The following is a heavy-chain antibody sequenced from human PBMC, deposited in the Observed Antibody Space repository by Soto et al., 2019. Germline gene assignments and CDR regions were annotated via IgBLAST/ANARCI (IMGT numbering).Heavy chain of an antibody. V-gene: IGHV4-31*03. CDR2: IYYSGST. CDR1: GGSISSGGYY. J-gene: IGHJ4*02. D-gene: IGHD3-16*02. Sequence: SETLSLTCTVSGGSISSGGYYWSWIRQHPGKGLEWIGYIYYSGSTYYNPSLKSRVTISVDTSKNQFSLKLSSVTAADTAVYYCARAKLRLGELSLSYFDYWGQGTLVTVSS. CDR3: ARAKLRLGELSLSYFDY.